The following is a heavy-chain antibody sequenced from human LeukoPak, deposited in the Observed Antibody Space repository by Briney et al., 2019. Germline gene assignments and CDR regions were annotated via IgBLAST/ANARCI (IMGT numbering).Heavy chain of an antibody. D-gene: IGHD6-13*01. CDR2: ISGSGGST. V-gene: IGHV3-23*01. CDR1: GFTFSSYA. J-gene: IGHJ4*02. Sequence: PGGSLRLSCAASGFTFSSYAMSWVRQAPGKGLEWVSAISGSGGSTNYADSVKGRFTISRDNSKNTLYLQMNSLRAEDTAVYYCAKKDGIAAAAKIPFKYWGQGTLVTVSS. CDR3: AKKDGIAAAAKIPFKY.